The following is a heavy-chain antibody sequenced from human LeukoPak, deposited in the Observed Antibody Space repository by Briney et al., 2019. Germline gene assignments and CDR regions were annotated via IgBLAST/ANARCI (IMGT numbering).Heavy chain of an antibody. Sequence: GGSLRLSCAASGFTFSSFWMHWVRQVPGKGLVWVSGLNSDGSTTGYADSVRGRFTISRDSAKSTLYLQMNSLRAEDTAVYYCARGGYGAHMGWGQGTLVTVSS. CDR2: LNSDGSTT. V-gene: IGHV3-74*01. CDR3: ARGGYGAHMG. CDR1: GFTFSSFW. J-gene: IGHJ4*02. D-gene: IGHD4-17*01.